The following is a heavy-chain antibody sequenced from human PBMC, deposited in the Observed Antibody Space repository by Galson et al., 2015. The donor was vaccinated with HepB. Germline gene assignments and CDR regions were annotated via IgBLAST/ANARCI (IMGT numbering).Heavy chain of an antibody. CDR3: ATDTAMVTYYYYGMDV. D-gene: IGHD5-18*01. CDR1: GFTFSSYS. Sequence: SLRLSCAASGFTFSSYSMSWVRQAPGKGLEWVANIKQDGSEKYYVDSVKGRFTISRDNAKNSLYLQMNSLRAEDTAVYYCATDTAMVTYYYYGMDVWGQGTTVTVSS. V-gene: IGHV3-7*03. CDR2: IKQDGSEK. J-gene: IGHJ6*02.